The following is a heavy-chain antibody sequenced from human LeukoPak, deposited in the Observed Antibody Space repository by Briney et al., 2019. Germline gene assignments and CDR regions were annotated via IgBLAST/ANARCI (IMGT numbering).Heavy chain of an antibody. CDR3: AKGRLWQQLADWYFDL. V-gene: IGHV3-74*01. D-gene: IGHD6-13*01. J-gene: IGHJ2*01. CDR1: GFTFSSYW. CDR2: INSDGSST. Sequence: GGSLRLSCAASGFTFSSYWMHWVRQAPGKGLVWVSRINSDGSSTVYADSVKGRFTISRDNAKNTLYLQMNSLRAEDTAVYYCAKGRLWQQLADWYFDLWGRGTLVTVSS.